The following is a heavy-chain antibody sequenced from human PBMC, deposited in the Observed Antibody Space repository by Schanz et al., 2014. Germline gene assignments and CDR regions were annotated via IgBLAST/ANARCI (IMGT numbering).Heavy chain of an antibody. CDR3: ARGLGDERWLDLNEAFDI. V-gene: IGHV1-69*02. CDR2: IIPILGIT. D-gene: IGHD6-19*01. CDR1: GVTFSSYT. Sequence: QVQLVQSGAEVMKPGSSVKVSCKASGVTFSSYTINWVRQAPGQGLEWMGRIIPILGITNVAQTFQDRVTITADKSTSTAFMELSSLRSEDTAVYYCARGLGDERWLDLNEAFDIWGQGTIVTVSS. J-gene: IGHJ3*02.